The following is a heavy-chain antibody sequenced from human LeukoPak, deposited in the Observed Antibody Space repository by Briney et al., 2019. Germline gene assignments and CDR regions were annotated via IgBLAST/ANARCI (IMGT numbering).Heavy chain of an antibody. CDR2: ISGSGDNT. V-gene: IGHV3-23*01. CDR1: GFTSSLYW. J-gene: IGHJ4*02. CDR3: AKGSYYDSSGSFYFDY. D-gene: IGHD3-22*01. Sequence: GGSLRLSCAASGFTSSLYWMNWVRQAPGKGLEWVSGISGSGDNTYYADSVKGRFTISRDNSKNTLYVQVNSLGTEDTAAYYCAKGSYYDSSGSFYFDYWGQGTLVTVSS.